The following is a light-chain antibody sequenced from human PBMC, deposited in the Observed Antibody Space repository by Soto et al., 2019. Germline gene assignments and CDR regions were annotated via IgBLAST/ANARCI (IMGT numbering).Light chain of an antibody. CDR3: QQYGSSPPFT. Sequence: EIVLTQSPGTLSLSPGERATLSCRASQRVSSSYLAWYQQKPGQAPRLLIYGASSRATGIPDRFSGSGSGTDFTLTISRLELEDFAVYFCQQYGSSPPFTFGQGTKVEI. V-gene: IGKV3-20*01. CDR2: GAS. J-gene: IGKJ2*01. CDR1: QRVSSSY.